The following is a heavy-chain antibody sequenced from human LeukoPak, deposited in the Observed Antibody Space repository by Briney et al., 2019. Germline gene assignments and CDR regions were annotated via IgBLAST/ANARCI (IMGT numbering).Heavy chain of an antibody. Sequence: PGGSLRLSCAASGFTFSSYEMNWVRQAPGKGLEWVSYISSSGSTIYYADSVKGRFTISRDNSKNTLYLQMNSLRAEDTAVYYCAKDGVRGSSWYASHIDYWGQGTLVTVSS. CDR1: GFTFSSYE. D-gene: IGHD6-13*01. J-gene: IGHJ4*02. V-gene: IGHV3-48*03. CDR3: AKDGVRGSSWYASHIDY. CDR2: ISSSGSTI.